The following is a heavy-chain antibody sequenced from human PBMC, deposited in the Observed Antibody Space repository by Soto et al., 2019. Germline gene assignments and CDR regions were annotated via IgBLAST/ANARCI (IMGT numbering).Heavy chain of an antibody. CDR3: AKDRDY. CDR1: GFTFSSYA. V-gene: IGHV3-30-3*01. J-gene: IGHJ4*02. Sequence: PGGSLRLSCAASGFTFSSYAMHWVRQAPGKGLEWVAVISYDGSNKYYADSVKGRFTISRDNSENTLYLQMNSLRAEDTAVYYCAKDRDYWGQGTLVTVSS. CDR2: ISYDGSNK.